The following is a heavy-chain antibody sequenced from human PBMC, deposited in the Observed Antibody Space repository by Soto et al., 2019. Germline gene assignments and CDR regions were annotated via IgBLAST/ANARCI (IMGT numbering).Heavy chain of an antibody. J-gene: IGHJ6*02. V-gene: IGHV4-30-4*01. CDR1: GGSISSGDYY. Sequence: PSETLSLTCTVSGGSISSGDYYWSWIRQPPGKGLEWIGYIYYSGSTYYNPSLKSRVTISVDTSKNQFSLKLSSVTAADTAVYYCARVAIVATLYGMDVWGQGTTVTVSS. CDR2: IYYSGST. D-gene: IGHD5-12*01. CDR3: ARVAIVATLYGMDV.